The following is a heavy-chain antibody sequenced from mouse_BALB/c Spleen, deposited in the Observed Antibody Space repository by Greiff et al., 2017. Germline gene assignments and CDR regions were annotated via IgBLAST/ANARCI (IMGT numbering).Heavy chain of an antibody. CDR1: GYSITSDYA. Sequence: EVKLQESGPGLVKPSQSLSLTCTVTGYSITSDYAWNWIRQFPGNKLEWMGYISYSGSTSYNPSLKSRISITRDTSKNQFFLQLNSVTTEDTATYYCARGPRNYYAMDYWGQGTSVTVSS. CDR2: ISYSGST. D-gene: IGHD3-1*01. V-gene: IGHV3-2*02. CDR3: ARGPRNYYAMDY. J-gene: IGHJ4*01.